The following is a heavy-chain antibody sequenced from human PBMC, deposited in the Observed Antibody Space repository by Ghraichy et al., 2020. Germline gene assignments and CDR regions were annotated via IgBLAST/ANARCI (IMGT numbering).Heavy chain of an antibody. CDR3: ARVSTVVRFYYYDGMDV. CDR1: GFTLSSYS. V-gene: IGHV3-48*02. CDR2: ITSSSRFI. J-gene: IGHJ6*02. D-gene: IGHD4-23*01. Sequence: GGSLRLSCVGSGFTLSSYSMNWVRQAPGKGLEWVSYITSSSRFISYADSVKGRFTVSRDNAQNSVYLQLKRLRDEDTAVYYCARVSTVVRFYYYDGMDVWGQGTTVTVSS.